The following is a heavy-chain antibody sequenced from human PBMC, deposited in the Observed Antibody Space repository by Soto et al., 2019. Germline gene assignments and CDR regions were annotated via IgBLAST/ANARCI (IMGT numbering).Heavy chain of an antibody. CDR3: ARTSYYDILNYFDY. J-gene: IGHJ4*02. Sequence: GASVKVSCKASGGTFSSYAISWVRQAPGQGLEWMGGIIPIFGTANYAQKFQGRVTITADESTSTAYMELSSLRSEDTAVYYCARTSYYDILNYFDYWGQGTLVTVSS. V-gene: IGHV1-69*13. CDR1: GGTFSSYA. CDR2: IIPIFGTA. D-gene: IGHD3-9*01.